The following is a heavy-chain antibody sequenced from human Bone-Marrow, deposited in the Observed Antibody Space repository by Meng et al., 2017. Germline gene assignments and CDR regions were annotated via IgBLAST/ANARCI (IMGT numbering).Heavy chain of an antibody. D-gene: IGHD6-13*01. J-gene: IGHJ4*02. CDR2: IYYSGST. V-gene: IGHV4-31*01. CDR3: ARWAPSSRTFDY. Sequence: QVQLQESGPGLVKPSQTLSLTCTVSGGSISSGGYYWSWIRQHPGKGLEWIGYIYYSGSTYYNPSLKSLVTISVDTSKNQFSLKLSSVTAADTAVYYGARWAPSSRTFDYWGQGTLVTVSS. CDR1: GGSISSGGYY.